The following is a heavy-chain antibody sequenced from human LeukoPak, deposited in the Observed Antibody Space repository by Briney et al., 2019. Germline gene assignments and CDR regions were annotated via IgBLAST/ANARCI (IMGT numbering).Heavy chain of an antibody. Sequence: SETLSLTCTVSGGSISTYYWSWIRRPPGKGLEWIAYIHASGPTNYNPSLKSRIAISIDTYKHQFSLKLSSVTVADTAIYYCASDDDDIAARPFDNWGQGTLVTVSS. CDR3: ASDDDDIAARPFDN. V-gene: IGHV4-4*09. CDR1: GGSISTYY. CDR2: IHASGPT. J-gene: IGHJ4*03. D-gene: IGHD6-6*01.